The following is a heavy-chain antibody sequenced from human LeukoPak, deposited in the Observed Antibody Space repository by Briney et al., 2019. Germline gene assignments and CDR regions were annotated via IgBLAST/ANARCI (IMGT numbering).Heavy chain of an antibody. J-gene: IGHJ3*02. D-gene: IGHD7-27*01. V-gene: IGHV3-30*03. CDR2: ISYDGSNK. CDR1: GFTISIFV. Sequence: SGGSLRLSCVASGFTISIFVIHWVRQAPGKGLEWVALISYDGSNKYCADSVKGRFTISRDNSKNTLYLQMNSLRAEDTAVYYCARQKNWAYAFDIWGQGTMVTVSS. CDR3: ARQKNWAYAFDI.